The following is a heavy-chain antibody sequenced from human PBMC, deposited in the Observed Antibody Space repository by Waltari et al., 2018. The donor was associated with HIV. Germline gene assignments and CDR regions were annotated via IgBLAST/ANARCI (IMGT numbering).Heavy chain of an antibody. Sequence: QVQLVQSGAEVKKPGASVKVSCKVSDYTFTELTIQWVRQAPGKGLEWMGSFYPQHGETIYAEEFQGRVSMTGDTSANTASMELRSLRSGDTAVYYCATDAGDLRFGAFDVWGQGTVVTVSS. J-gene: IGHJ3*01. CDR2: FYPQHGET. CDR3: ATDAGDLRFGAFDV. V-gene: IGHV1-24*01. D-gene: IGHD3-10*01. CDR1: DYTFTELT.